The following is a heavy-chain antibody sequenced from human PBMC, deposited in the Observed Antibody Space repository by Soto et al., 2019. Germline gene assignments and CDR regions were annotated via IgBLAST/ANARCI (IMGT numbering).Heavy chain of an antibody. CDR1: GYTFTSYG. V-gene: IGHV1-18*01. J-gene: IGHJ5*02. Sequence: ASVKVSCKASGYTFTSYGISWVRQAPGQGLEWMGWISAYNGNTNYAQKLQGRVTMTTDTSTSTAYMELRSLRSDDTAVYYCARVLIAAASNWFDPWGQGTLVTVSS. D-gene: IGHD2-2*01. CDR2: ISAYNGNT. CDR3: ARVLIAAASNWFDP.